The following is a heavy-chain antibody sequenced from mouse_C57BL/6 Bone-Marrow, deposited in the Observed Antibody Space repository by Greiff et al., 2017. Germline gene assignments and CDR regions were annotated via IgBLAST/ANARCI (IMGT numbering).Heavy chain of an antibody. CDR2: INPNDGGT. D-gene: IGHD1-1*01. V-gene: IGHV1-26*01. Sequence: VQLQQSGPELVKPGASVKISCKASGYTFTDYYMNWVKQSHGKSLEWIGDINPNDGGTSYNQKFKGKATLTVDTSSSTAYMELRSLTSEYSAVYYCARRPTTVVAGDDWGQGTTLTVSS. CDR3: ARRPTTVVAGDD. J-gene: IGHJ2*01. CDR1: GYTFTDYY.